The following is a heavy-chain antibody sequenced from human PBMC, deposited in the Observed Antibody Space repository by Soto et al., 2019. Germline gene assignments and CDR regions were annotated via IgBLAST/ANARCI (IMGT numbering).Heavy chain of an antibody. Sequence: ASVKVSCKVSGYTLTELSMHWVRQAPGKGLEWMGGFDPEDGETIYAQKFQGRVTMTEDTSTDTAYMELSSLRSEDTAVYYCATDLYVYYYDSSGMTRNYWRQGTLVTVSS. CDR3: ATDLYVYYYDSSGMTRNY. D-gene: IGHD3-22*01. J-gene: IGHJ4*02. CDR1: GYTLTELS. V-gene: IGHV1-24*01. CDR2: FDPEDGET.